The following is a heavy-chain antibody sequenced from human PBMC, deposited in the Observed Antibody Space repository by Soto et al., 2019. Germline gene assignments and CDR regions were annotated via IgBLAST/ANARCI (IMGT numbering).Heavy chain of an antibody. CDR1: GFTFSNYA. CDR2: ISGSGGST. V-gene: IGHV3-23*01. CDR3: AKVPAPGGYGSYYFDY. Sequence: PGGSLRLSCAASGFTFSNYAMSWVRQAPGKGLEWVSSISGSGGSTSHADSVKGRFTISRDNSKNTLYLQMNSLRAEDTAIYYCAKVPAPGGYGSYYFDYWGQGTLVTVSS. J-gene: IGHJ4*02. D-gene: IGHD5-12*01.